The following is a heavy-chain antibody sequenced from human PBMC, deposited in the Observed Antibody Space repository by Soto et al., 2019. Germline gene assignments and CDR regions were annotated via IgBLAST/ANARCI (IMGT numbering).Heavy chain of an antibody. Sequence: GASVKVSCKASGCTFTGYYMHWVRQAPGQGLEWMGWINPNSGGTNYAQKFQGRVTMTRDTSISTAYMELSRLRSDDTAVYYCARESLPMIVVVTSNYFDYWGQGTLVTVSS. D-gene: IGHD3-22*01. CDR3: ARESLPMIVVVTSNYFDY. CDR2: INPNSGGT. J-gene: IGHJ4*02. V-gene: IGHV1-2*02. CDR1: GCTFTGYY.